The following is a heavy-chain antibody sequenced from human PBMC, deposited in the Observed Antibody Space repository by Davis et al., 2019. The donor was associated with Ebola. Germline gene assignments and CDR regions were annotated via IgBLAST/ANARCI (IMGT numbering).Heavy chain of an antibody. D-gene: IGHD2-2*01. CDR3: AKDHSAAMPYLLH. J-gene: IGHJ4*02. CDR2: LGLSADT. V-gene: IGHV3-23*01. Sequence: GESLKISCAASGFVFSNYVMSWVRRAPGKGLEWVSTLGLSADTYYADSVKGRFTISRDNAKNSLYLQMNSLRDEDTAVYYCAKDHSAAMPYLLHWGQGTLVTVSS. CDR1: GFVFSNYV.